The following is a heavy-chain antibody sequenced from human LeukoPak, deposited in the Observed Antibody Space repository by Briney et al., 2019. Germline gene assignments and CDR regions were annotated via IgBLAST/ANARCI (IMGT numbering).Heavy chain of an antibody. CDR1: SGSITSSDYS. Sequence: SETLSLTCVVSSGSITSSDYSWSWIRQAPGKGLEWIGYIYYSGSTYYNPSLKSRISISVDTSKNLFSLKLSSVTAADTAVYYCARLFLATRYMDVWGKGTTVTVSS. J-gene: IGHJ6*03. CDR2: IYYSGST. D-gene: IGHD5-12*01. CDR3: ARLFLATRYMDV. V-gene: IGHV4-30-4*07.